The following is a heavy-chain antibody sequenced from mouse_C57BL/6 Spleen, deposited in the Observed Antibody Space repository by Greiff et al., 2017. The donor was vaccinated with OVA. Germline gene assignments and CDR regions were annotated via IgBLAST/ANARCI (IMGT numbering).Heavy chain of an antibody. CDR3: ASDYYLRFDY. CDR1: GYTFTDYY. J-gene: IGHJ2*01. CDR2: INPYNGGT. V-gene: IGHV1-19*01. D-gene: IGHD1-1*01. Sequence: VQLQQSGPVLVKPGASVKMSCKASGYTFTDYYMNWVKQSHGKSLEWIGVINPYNGGTSYNQKFKGKATLTVDKSSSTAYMELNSLTSEDSAVYYCASDYYLRFDYWGQGTTLTVSS.